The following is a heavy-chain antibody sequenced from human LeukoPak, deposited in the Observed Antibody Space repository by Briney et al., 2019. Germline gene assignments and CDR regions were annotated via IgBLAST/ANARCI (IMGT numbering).Heavy chain of an antibody. CDR2: ISASGGST. Sequence: PGGSLRLSCAASGFTFSSYSMNWVRQAPGKGLEWVSAISASGGSTYYADSVKGRFTISRDYSKNTLYLQMNSLRAEDTAVYYCAKAPDYGDYGAPFDYWGQGTPVTVSS. D-gene: IGHD4-17*01. V-gene: IGHV3-23*01. J-gene: IGHJ4*02. CDR1: GFTFSSYS. CDR3: AKAPDYGDYGAPFDY.